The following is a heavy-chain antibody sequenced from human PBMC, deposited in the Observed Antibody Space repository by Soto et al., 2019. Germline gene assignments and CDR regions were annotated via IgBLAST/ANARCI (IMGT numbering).Heavy chain of an antibody. CDR2: ISGGGDGT. CDR3: AKKGLGSLTTYCHSGDCHYAFDI. J-gene: IGHJ3*02. Sequence: EVQLLESGGGLVQPGGSLRLSCAASGFTFSNYAMTWVRQAPGKGLEWVSTISGGGDGTFYADSVKGRFTISRDNSRNTVYLQMNSLRAEDTAVYYCAKKGLGSLTTYCHSGDCHYAFDIWGQGTMVTVSS. D-gene: IGHD2-21*02. CDR1: GFTFSNYA. V-gene: IGHV3-23*01.